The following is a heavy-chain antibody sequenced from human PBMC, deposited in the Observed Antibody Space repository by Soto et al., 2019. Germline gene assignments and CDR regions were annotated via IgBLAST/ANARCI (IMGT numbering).Heavy chain of an antibody. CDR1: GFTFDSYA. Sequence: EVQLVDSGGGWVQPGWSLRLSCAASGFTFDSYAMHWVRQAPGKGLEWVSRISWNSGTTGYADSVKGRFTISRDNAKNSLYLQMDSLRVEDTALYYCAKELGGYSYGYELDYRGQGTLVTVSS. CDR2: ISWNSGTT. CDR3: AKELGGYSYGYELDY. D-gene: IGHD5-18*01. V-gene: IGHV3-9*01. J-gene: IGHJ4*02.